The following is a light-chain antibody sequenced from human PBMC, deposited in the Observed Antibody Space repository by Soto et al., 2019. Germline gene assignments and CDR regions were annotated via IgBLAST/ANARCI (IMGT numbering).Light chain of an antibody. CDR1: QTVRNNY. J-gene: IGKJ4*01. CDR2: DAS. CDR3: QQFSSYPLT. Sequence: EFVLTQSPGTLSLSTGERATLSCRASQTVRNNYLAWYQQKPGQAPRLLIYDASSRATGIPDRFSGGGSGTDFTLTISRLEPEDFAVYYCQQFSSYPLTFGGGTNVDI. V-gene: IGKV3-20*01.